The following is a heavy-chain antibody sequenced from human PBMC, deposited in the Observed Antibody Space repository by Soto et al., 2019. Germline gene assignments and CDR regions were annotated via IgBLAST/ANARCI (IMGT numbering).Heavy chain of an antibody. V-gene: IGHV1-18*01. CDR1: GYTFTSFG. CDR3: ARDRSMYYGMDV. CDR2: ISAYNGNT. J-gene: IGHJ6*02. D-gene: IGHD2-8*01. Sequence: QVQLVQSGGEVKKPGASVKVSCKATGYTFTSFGISWVRQAPGQGLEWMGWISAYNGNTNYAQQLQGRVTMTTDTSTSTAYMELRSLTSDDTAVYYCARDRSMYYGMDVWGQGTTVTVSS.